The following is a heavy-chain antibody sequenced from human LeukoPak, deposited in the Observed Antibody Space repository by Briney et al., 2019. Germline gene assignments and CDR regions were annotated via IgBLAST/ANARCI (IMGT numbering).Heavy chain of an antibody. J-gene: IGHJ4*02. CDR2: ISSSSSYR. CDR3: AKDQLNYDCGGNSGGGYFDY. CDR1: GFTLSSYS. V-gene: IGHV3-21*01. D-gene: IGHD4-23*01. Sequence: GGSLRLSCAASGFTLSSYSMNWVRQAPGKGLEWVSSISSSSSYRYYADSVKGRFTISRDNAKNSLYLQMNSLKTEDTAVYYCAKDQLNYDCGGNSGGGYFDYWGQGTLVTVSS.